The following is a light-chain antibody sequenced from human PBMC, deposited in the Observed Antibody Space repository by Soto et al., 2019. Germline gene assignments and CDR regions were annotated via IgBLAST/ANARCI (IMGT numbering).Light chain of an antibody. Sequence: QSALTQPASVSGSPGQSITISCTGTSSDVGGYNYVSWYQQLPDKAPKLMIYDVNNRPSGVSNRFSGSKSGNTASLTISGLQAEDEADYYCSSYTSSSTPVIFGGGTKVTVL. CDR3: SSYTSSSTPVI. J-gene: IGLJ2*01. V-gene: IGLV2-14*03. CDR2: DVN. CDR1: SSDVGGYNY.